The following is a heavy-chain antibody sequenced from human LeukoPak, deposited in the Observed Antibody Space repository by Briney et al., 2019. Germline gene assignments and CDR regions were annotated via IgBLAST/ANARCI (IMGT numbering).Heavy chain of an antibody. CDR3: AKEGYDYVWGSLEGAFDI. CDR1: GFTFSSYG. V-gene: IGHV3-30*18. Sequence: PGRSLRLSCAASGFTFSSYGMHWVRQAPGKGLEWVAVISYDGSNKYYADSVKGRFTISRDNSKNTLYLQMNSLRAEDTAVYYCAKEGYDYVWGSLEGAFDIWGQGTMVTVSS. J-gene: IGHJ3*02. CDR2: ISYDGSNK. D-gene: IGHD3-16*01.